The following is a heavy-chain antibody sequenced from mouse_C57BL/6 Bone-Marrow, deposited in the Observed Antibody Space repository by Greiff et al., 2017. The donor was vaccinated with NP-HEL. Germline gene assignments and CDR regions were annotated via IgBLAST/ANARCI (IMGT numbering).Heavy chain of an antibody. V-gene: IGHV1-66*01. CDR2: IYPGSGNT. D-gene: IGHD1-1*01. Sequence: QVQLQQSGPELVKPGASVKISCKASGYSFTSYYIHWVKQRPGQGLEWIGWIYPGSGNTKYNEKFKGKATLTADTSSSTAYMQLSSLTSEDSAVYYCARWVYGSSLWYFDVWGTGTTVTVSS. CDR1: GYSFTSYY. CDR3: ARWVYGSSLWYFDV. J-gene: IGHJ1*03.